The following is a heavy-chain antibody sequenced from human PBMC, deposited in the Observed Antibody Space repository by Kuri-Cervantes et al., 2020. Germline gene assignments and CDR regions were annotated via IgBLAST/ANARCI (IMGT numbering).Heavy chain of an antibody. Sequence: GESLKISCVGSDFNFKNAWMSWVRQGPGKGLEWVGRIKSKVDGGTTDYAAPVKGRFTISRDDSKNTLYLQLNGLKTEDTAVYYCTTVSRVGATLYYFDYWGQGTLVTVSS. CDR2: IKSKVDGGTT. V-gene: IGHV3-15*01. CDR3: TTVSRVGATLYYFDY. CDR1: DFNFKNAW. J-gene: IGHJ4*02. D-gene: IGHD1-26*01.